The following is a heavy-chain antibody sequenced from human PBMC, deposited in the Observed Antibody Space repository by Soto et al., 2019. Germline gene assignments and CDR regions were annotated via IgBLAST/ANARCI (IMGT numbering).Heavy chain of an antibody. J-gene: IGHJ6*02. Sequence: PGGSLRLSCAASGFTFSSYSMNWVRQAPGKGLEWVSSISSSSSYIYYADSVKGRFTISRDNAKNSLYLQMNSLRAEDTAVYYCARDALNLLTYYDILTGPEGYGMDVWGQGTTVTVSS. CDR3: ARDALNLLTYYDILTGPEGYGMDV. D-gene: IGHD3-9*01. CDR1: GFTFSSYS. CDR2: ISSSSSYI. V-gene: IGHV3-21*01.